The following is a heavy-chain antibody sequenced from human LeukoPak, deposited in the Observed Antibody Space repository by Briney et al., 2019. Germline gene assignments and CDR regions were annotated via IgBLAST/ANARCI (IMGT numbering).Heavy chain of an antibody. V-gene: IGHV3-9*01. J-gene: IGHJ6*03. CDR2: ISWNSGSI. CDR3: AKDKLRGSGWYYMDV. Sequence: PGGSLRLSCAASGFTFDDYAMHWVRQAPGKGLEWVSGISWNSGSIGYADSVKGRFTISRDNAKNSLYLQMNSLRAEDTALYYCAKDKLRGSGWYYMDVWGKGTTVTISS. CDR1: GFTFDDYA. D-gene: IGHD6-25*01.